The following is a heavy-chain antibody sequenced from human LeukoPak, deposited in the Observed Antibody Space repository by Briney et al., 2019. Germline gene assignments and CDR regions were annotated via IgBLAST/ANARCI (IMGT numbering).Heavy chain of an antibody. CDR3: ATGHSYGYDY. CDR2: VKGDGRTT. D-gene: IGHD5-18*01. J-gene: IGHJ4*02. CDR1: GLTFSDFW. V-gene: IGHV3-74*01. Sequence: GGSLRLSCAASGLTFSDFWMHWVRQPPGKGLVWVALVKGDGRTTIYADSVKSRFTISRDNAKNTLYLQMNSLRADDSGVYYCATGHSYGYDYWGQGVLVTVSS.